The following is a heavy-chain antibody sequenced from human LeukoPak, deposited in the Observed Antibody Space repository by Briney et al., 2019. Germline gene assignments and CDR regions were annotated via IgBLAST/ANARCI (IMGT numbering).Heavy chain of an antibody. V-gene: IGHV3-43*02. D-gene: IGHD2-2*01. CDR3: ATTIGSP. J-gene: IGHJ3*01. CDR2: ISGDGGST. CDR1: GFTFDDYA. Sequence: PGGSLRLSCAASGFTFDDYAMHWVRQAPGKGLEWVSLISGDGGSTYYADSVRGRFTISRDNSKNSLHLQMNSLRTEDTALYYCATTIGSPWGQGTMVTVSS.